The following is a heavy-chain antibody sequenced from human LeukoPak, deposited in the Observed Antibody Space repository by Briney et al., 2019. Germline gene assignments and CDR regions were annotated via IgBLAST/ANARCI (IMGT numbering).Heavy chain of an antibody. CDR3: ARDSDL. CDR1: GGSISSGSYY. V-gene: IGHV4-61*02. J-gene: IGHJ2*01. Sequence: PSETLSLTCTVSGGSISSGSYYWSWIRQPAGKGLEWIGRIYTSGSTNYNPPLKSRVTISVDTSKNQFSLKLSSVTAADTAVYYCARDSDLWGRGALVTVSS. CDR2: IYTSGST.